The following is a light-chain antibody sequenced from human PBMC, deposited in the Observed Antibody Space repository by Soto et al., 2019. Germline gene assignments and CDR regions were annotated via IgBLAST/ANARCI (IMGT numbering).Light chain of an antibody. CDR3: QTWGTGRV. V-gene: IGLV4-69*01. CDR2: LNSDGSH. CDR1: SGHSSYA. Sequence: QSVLTQSPSASASLGASVKLTCTLSSGHSSYAIAWHQQQPEKGPRYLMKLNSDGSHTKGDGIPDRFSGSSSGAERYLTISSLQSEDEGDYYCQTWGTGRVFGGGTKVTVL. J-gene: IGLJ3*02.